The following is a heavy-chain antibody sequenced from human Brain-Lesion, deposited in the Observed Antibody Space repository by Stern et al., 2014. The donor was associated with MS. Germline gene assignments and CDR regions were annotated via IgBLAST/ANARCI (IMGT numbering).Heavy chain of an antibody. J-gene: IGHJ4*02. D-gene: IGHD7-27*01. CDR2: MYYSGST. Sequence: VQLVESGSGLVKPSETLSLTCTVSGGSISRSTYYWGWIRQPPGEGLEWIGSMYYSGSTFYNPSVKSRVTISLDTSKHQFSLQLSSVTAADTAVYYCARLTGVVDYWGQGTLVTVSS. CDR1: GGSISRSTYY. V-gene: IGHV4-39*01. CDR3: ARLTGVVDY.